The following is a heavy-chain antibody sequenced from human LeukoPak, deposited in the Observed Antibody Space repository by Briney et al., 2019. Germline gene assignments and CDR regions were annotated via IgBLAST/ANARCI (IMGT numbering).Heavy chain of an antibody. D-gene: IGHD5-12*01. CDR1: GYTFTSYY. CDR3: AKENGYSGYDRTSRIAAAGTGFDY. Sequence: ASVKVSCKASGYTFTSYYMHWVRQAPGQGLEWMGIINPSGGSTSYAQKFQGRVTMTRDTSTSTVYMELSSLTSEDTAVYYCAKENGYSGYDRTSRIAAAGTGFDYWGQGTLVTVSS. V-gene: IGHV1-46*01. J-gene: IGHJ4*02. CDR2: INPSGGST.